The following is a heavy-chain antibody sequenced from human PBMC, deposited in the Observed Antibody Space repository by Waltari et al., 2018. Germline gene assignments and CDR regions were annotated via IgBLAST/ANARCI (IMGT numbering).Heavy chain of an antibody. CDR2: LYYSWST. D-gene: IGHD3-22*01. CDR3: ARDSNYCGMDV. CDR1: GGSISRGAYY. J-gene: IGHJ6*02. V-gene: IGHV4-30-4*08. Sequence: QVQLQESGPGLVKPSQTLSLTCTVSGGSISRGAYYWSWIRQPPGKSLEWIGYLYYSWSTYYNQCIKSRFNISVDTSKNQCSLKLSAVTDADTAVYYCARDSNYCGMDVWCQGTTVTVSS.